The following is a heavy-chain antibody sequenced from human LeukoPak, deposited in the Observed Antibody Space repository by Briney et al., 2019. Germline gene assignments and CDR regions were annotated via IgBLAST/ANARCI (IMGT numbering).Heavy chain of an antibody. CDR1: GFTFSGSA. D-gene: IGHD1-7*01. CDR2: IRSKANSYAA. J-gene: IGHJ4*02. CDR3: TTTSINDNSLFDY. V-gene: IGHV3-73*01. Sequence: GGSLRLSCAASGFTFSGSAMHWVRQASGKGLEWVGRIRSKANSYAAAYAASVKGRFTISRDDSKNTAYLQMNSLKIEDTAVYYCTTTSINDNSLFDYWGRGTLVTVSS.